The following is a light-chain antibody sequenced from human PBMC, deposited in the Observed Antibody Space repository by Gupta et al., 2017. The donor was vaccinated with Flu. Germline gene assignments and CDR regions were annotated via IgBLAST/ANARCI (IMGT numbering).Light chain of an antibody. CDR1: QSVGSK. CDR2: SAS. CDR3: QQYNDWPQS. J-gene: IGKJ2*03. Sequence: EVRMTQSPATLSVSPGDRATLSCRASQSVGSKLVWYQQKLGQAPQLLIHSASTRATDIPVRFSGSGSGTDFTLSISSLQSEDSAVYYCQQYNDWPQSYGQGTKLEIK. V-gene: IGKV3-15*01.